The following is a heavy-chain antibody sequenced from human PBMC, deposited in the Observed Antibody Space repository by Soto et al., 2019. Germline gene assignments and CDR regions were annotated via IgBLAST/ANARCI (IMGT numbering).Heavy chain of an antibody. Sequence: QITLKESGPTLVKPTQTLTLTCTFSGFSLSTRGVGVGWIRQPPGKALEWLAIIYWDDDKRYSPSLKSRLTTTKDPYKNQVVLTMTNMDPGETATSYCATKGGGDRILDYWGQGTLVTVSS. V-gene: IGHV2-5*02. D-gene: IGHD3-16*01. CDR2: IYWDDDK. CDR3: ATKGGGDRILDY. CDR1: GFSLSTRGVG. J-gene: IGHJ4*02.